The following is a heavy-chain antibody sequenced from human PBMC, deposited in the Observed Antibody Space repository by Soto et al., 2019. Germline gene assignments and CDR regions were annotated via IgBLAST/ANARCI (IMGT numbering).Heavy chain of an antibody. CDR2: ISIGSSTI. Sequence: EVQLVESGGGLVQPGGSLRLSCEASGFTFSSNGMNWVRQAPGKGLEWVSFISIGSSTINYADSVRGRFTISRDNAKNSLYLQMNRLRDEDTAVYYCARNWGVYDSDIRPHIHHLDSWGQGTLVTVSS. CDR1: GFTFSSNG. V-gene: IGHV3-48*02. J-gene: IGHJ4*02. CDR3: ARNWGVYDSDIRPHIHHLDS. D-gene: IGHD3-22*01.